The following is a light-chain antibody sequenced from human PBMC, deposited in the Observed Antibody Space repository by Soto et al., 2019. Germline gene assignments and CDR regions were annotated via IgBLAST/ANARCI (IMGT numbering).Light chain of an antibody. V-gene: IGLV2-14*01. CDR2: EVT. Sequence: QSVLTQPASVSGSPGQSITISCTGTSGDIGSYNRVSWYQQHPGKAPKLIIYEVTDRPSGVSNRFSGSKSGNTASLTISGLKAEDEAEYYCSSYTNINTRACVLGTGNKVTVL. J-gene: IGLJ1*01. CDR3: SSYTNINTRACV. CDR1: SGDIGSYNR.